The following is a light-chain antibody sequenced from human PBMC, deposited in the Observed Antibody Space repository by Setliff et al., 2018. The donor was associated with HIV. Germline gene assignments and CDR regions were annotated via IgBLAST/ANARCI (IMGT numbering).Light chain of an antibody. V-gene: IGLV2-14*03. CDR2: DVT. Sequence: QSALTQPASVSGSPGQSITISCTGTSSDVGGYNFVSWYQHHPGKAPKVIISDVTNRPSGISYRFSGSKSGNTASLTISGLQAEDEADYYCCSYRHDNTYVFGTGTKGTVL. CDR1: SSDVGGYNF. CDR3: CSYRHDNTYV. J-gene: IGLJ1*01.